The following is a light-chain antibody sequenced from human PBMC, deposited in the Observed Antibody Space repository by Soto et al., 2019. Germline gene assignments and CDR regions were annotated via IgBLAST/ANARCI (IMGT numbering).Light chain of an antibody. CDR2: DVS. J-gene: IGLJ2*01. CDR1: SSDVGGYNY. CDR3: SSYTSSSTV. V-gene: IGLV2-14*03. Sequence: QSVLTQPASVSGSPGQSITISCTGISSDVGGYNYVSWYQQHPGKAPKLMIYDVSDRPSGVSNRFSDSKSGNTASLTISGLQAEDEADYYCSSYTSSSTVFGGGTKLTVL.